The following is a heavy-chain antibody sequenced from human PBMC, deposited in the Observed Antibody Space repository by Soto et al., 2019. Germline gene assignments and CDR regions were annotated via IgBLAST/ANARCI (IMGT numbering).Heavy chain of an antibody. Sequence: KPSETLSLTCTVSGGSISSGDYYWSWIRQPPGKGLEWIGYIYYSGSTYYNPSLKSRVTISVDTSKNQFSLKLSSVTAADTAVYYCARERTSDYGWFDPWGQGTLVTVS. CDR2: IYYSGST. CDR3: ARERTSDYGWFDP. J-gene: IGHJ5*02. V-gene: IGHV4-30-4*01. CDR1: GGSISSGDYY. D-gene: IGHD4-17*01.